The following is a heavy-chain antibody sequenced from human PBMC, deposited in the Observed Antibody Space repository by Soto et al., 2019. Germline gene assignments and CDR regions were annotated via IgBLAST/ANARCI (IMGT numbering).Heavy chain of an antibody. J-gene: IGHJ4*02. CDR1: GLTFGSRA. CDR2: ITDTGGDA. V-gene: IGHV3-23*01. D-gene: IGHD3-10*01. CDR3: ARGSTDSYPGSRIFAF. Sequence: EVQLLESGGDLKQPGGSLRLSCVASGLTFGSRAMTWVRQAPGEGLQWVSTITDTGGDAKYADSVRGRFVISRDNSKKTLYLQMTSSTPEDSAMYYCARGSTDSYPGSRIFAFWGRGTLVTVSS.